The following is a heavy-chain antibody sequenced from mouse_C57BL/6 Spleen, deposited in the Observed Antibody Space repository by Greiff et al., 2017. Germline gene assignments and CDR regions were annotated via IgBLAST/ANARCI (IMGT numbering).Heavy chain of an antibody. CDR3: AREAYYYGSSYDGFAY. V-gene: IGHV1-82*01. Sequence: QVQLQQSGPALVKPGASVKISCKASGYAFSSSWMNWVKQRPGKGLEWIGRIYPGDGDTNYNGKFKGKATLTADKSSSTAYMQLSSLTSEDSAVYFCAREAYYYGSSYDGFAYWGQGTLVTVSA. D-gene: IGHD1-1*01. CDR2: IYPGDGDT. J-gene: IGHJ3*01. CDR1: GYAFSSSW.